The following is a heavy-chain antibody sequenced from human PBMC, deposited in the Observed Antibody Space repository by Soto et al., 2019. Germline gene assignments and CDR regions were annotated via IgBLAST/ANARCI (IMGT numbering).Heavy chain of an antibody. V-gene: IGHV3-23*01. CDR3: AKDTEGYCSGGSCLLFDY. D-gene: IGHD2-15*01. CDR2: ISGSGGST. CDR1: GFTFSSYA. Sequence: GGSLRLSCAASGFTFSSYAMSWVRQAPGKGLEWVSAISGSGGSTYYADSVKGRFTISRDNSKNTLYLQMNSLRAEDTAVYYCAKDTEGYCSGGSCLLFDYWGQGTLVTVSS. J-gene: IGHJ4*02.